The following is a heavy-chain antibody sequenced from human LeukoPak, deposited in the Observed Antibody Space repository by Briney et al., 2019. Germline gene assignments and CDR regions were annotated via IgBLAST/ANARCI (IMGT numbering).Heavy chain of an antibody. D-gene: IGHD3-10*01. Sequence: ASVKVSCKASGYTFTSYGISWVRQAPGQGLEWMGWISAYNGNTNYAQKLQGRVTMTTDTSTSTAYMELRSLRSDDTAVYYCARDLNRRFGELLPLYWGQGTLVTVSS. V-gene: IGHV1-18*01. CDR1: GYTFTSYG. CDR3: ARDLNRRFGELLPLY. CDR2: ISAYNGNT. J-gene: IGHJ4*02.